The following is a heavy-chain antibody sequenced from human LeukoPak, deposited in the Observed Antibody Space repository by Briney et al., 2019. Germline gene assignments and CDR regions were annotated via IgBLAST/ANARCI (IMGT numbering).Heavy chain of an antibody. CDR3: ARMSRVAAAEGDYFDY. CDR2: ISSSSSYI. J-gene: IGHJ4*02. D-gene: IGHD6-13*01. Sequence: GGSLRLSCAASGFTFSSYSMNWVRQAPGKGLEWVSSISSSSSYIYYADSVKGRFTISRDNAKNSLYLQMNSLRAEDTAVYYCARMSRVAAAEGDYFDYWGQGTPVTVSS. CDR1: GFTFSSYS. V-gene: IGHV3-21*01.